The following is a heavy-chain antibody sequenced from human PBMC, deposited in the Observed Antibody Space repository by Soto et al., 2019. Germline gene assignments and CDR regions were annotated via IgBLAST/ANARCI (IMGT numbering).Heavy chain of an antibody. D-gene: IGHD3-22*01. CDR1: GFTFSNAW. V-gene: IGHV3-15*01. J-gene: IGHJ4*02. CDR2: IKGETDGGTT. Sequence: PGGSLRLSCAASGFTFSNAWMSWVRQAPGKGLEWVGRIKGETDGGTTDYAAPVKGRIIISRDHSKDTLYLQINSLKTEDTAVYYCTTGLSNGYYNFDYWGQGT. CDR3: TTGLSNGYYNFDY.